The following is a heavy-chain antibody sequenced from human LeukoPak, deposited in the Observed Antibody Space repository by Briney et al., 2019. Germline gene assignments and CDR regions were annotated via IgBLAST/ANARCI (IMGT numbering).Heavy chain of an antibody. CDR3: ARDLKITFGGVINSNDY. J-gene: IGHJ4*02. D-gene: IGHD3-16*02. V-gene: IGHV3-48*04. CDR2: ISSSSSTI. Sequence: GGSLRLSCAASGFTFSSYSMNWVRQAPGKGLEWVSYISSSSSTIYYADSVKGRFTISRDNAKNSLYLQMNSLRAEDTAVYYCARDLKITFGGVINSNDYWGQGTLVIVSS. CDR1: GFTFSSYS.